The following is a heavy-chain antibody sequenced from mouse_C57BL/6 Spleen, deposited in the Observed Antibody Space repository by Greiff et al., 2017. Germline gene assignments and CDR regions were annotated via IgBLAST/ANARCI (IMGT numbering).Heavy chain of an antibody. CDR1: GYTFTDYE. D-gene: IGHD2-4*01. CDR2: IDPETGGT. CDR3: TRYEGLRNYYAMDY. V-gene: IGHV1-15*01. Sequence: QVQLKESGAELVRPGASVTLSCKASGYTFTDYEMHWVKQTPVHGLEWIGAIDPETGGTAYNQKFKGTAILTADKSSSTAYMELRSLTSEDSAVYYCTRYEGLRNYYAMDYGGQGTSVTVSS. J-gene: IGHJ4*01.